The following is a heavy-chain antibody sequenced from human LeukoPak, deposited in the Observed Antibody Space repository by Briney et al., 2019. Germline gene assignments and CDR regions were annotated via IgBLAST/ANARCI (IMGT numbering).Heavy chain of an antibody. CDR3: AAGGTDYYYYYGMDV. D-gene: IGHD3-16*01. J-gene: IGHJ6*02. CDR2: INPNSGGT. Sequence: ASVKVSCKASGYTFTGYYMHWVRQAPGQGLEWMGRINPNSGGTNYAQKFQGRVTMTRDTSISTAYMELSRLRSDDTAVYYCAAGGTDYYYYYGMDVWGQGTTVTVSS. CDR1: GYTFTGYY. V-gene: IGHV1-2*06.